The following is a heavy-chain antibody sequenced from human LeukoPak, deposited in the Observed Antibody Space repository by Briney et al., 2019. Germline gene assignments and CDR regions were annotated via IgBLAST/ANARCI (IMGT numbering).Heavy chain of an antibody. CDR2: IGSSSSYI. D-gene: IGHD6-13*01. J-gene: IGHJ3*02. CDR3: AKDWYGDAFDI. CDR1: GFTFSSYS. V-gene: IGHV3-21*04. Sequence: GGSLRLSCAASGFTFSSYSMNWVRQAPGKGLEWVSSIGSSSSYIYYADLVKGRFTISRDNSKNTLYLQMNSLRAEDTAVYYCAKDWYGDAFDIWGQGTMVTVSS.